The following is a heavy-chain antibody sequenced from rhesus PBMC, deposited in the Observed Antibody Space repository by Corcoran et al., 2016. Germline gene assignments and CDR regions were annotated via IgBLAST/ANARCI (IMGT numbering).Heavy chain of an antibody. V-gene: IGHV4-147*01. Sequence: QVQLQESGPGLVKPSETLSLTCAVSGYSISSNYWSWIRQPPGKGLEWIGYIYGSSWSTYYNPSLKSRVTISTAPSKNQFSLKLSSVTAADTAVYYCARDRGADYFDYWGQGVLVTVSS. D-gene: IGHD3-34*01. J-gene: IGHJ4*01. CDR1: GYSISSNY. CDR2: IYGSSWST. CDR3: ARDRGADYFDY.